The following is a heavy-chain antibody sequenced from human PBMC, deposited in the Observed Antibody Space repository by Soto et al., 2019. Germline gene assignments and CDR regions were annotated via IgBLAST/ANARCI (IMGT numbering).Heavy chain of an antibody. Sequence: QVQLVQSGAEVKKPGSSVKVSCKASGGTFSNYGISWVRQAPGQGLEWMGGIIPMFGTSNYAQKFQGRVTITADASTSTAYRELSSLRSEDTAVYYCASDRTSTLVDRYYSMDVWGQGTTVPVSS. V-gene: IGHV1-69*01. CDR2: IIPMFGTS. J-gene: IGHJ6*02. CDR3: ASDRTSTLVDRYYSMDV. CDR1: GGTFSNYG. D-gene: IGHD1-26*01.